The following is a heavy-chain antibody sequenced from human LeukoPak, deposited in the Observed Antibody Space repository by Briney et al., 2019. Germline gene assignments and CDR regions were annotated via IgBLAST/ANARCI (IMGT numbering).Heavy chain of an antibody. CDR3: AREGESGNRYDGFNWFDP. CDR2: ISTSGST. J-gene: IGHJ5*02. D-gene: IGHD3-16*02. Sequence: TASQTLSLTCAVSGDSISSGYDYWNWIRQPPGKGLEWLGYISTSGSTYYNPSLKGRALISLDTSKNHLSLNLTSVTVADTAVYYCAREGESGNRYDGFNWFDPWGQGTLVTVSS. CDR1: GDSISSGYDY. V-gene: IGHV4-30-4*01.